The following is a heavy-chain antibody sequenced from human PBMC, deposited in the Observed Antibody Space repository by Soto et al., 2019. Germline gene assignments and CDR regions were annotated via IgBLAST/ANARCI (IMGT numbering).Heavy chain of an antibody. J-gene: IGHJ4*02. Sequence: SSETLSLTCTVSCDSISSSSFYWGWIRQPPGKGLEWIGHIFHTGATYQNPTLKSRLRMSVDTSKNQFSLNLSSVTATDTAVYYCARRRIVPTTNFDYWGQGTLVTVS. CDR2: IFHTGAT. CDR1: CDSISSSSFY. CDR3: ARRRIVPTTNFDY. V-gene: IGHV4-39*01. D-gene: IGHD1-26*01.